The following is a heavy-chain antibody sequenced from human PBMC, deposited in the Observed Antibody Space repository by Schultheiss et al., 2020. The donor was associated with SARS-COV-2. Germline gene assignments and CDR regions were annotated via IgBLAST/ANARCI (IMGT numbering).Heavy chain of an antibody. CDR2: INPNSGGT. V-gene: IGHV1-2*04. J-gene: IGHJ4*02. Sequence: ASVKVSCKASGYTFTGYYMHWVRQAPGQGLEWMGWINPNSGGTNYAQKFQGWVTMTRDTSISTAYMELSRLRSDDTAVYYCAGVDYDSTTSLYYFDYWGQGTLVTVSS. CDR3: AGVDYDSTTSLYYFDY. D-gene: IGHD2/OR15-2a*01. CDR1: GYTFTGYY.